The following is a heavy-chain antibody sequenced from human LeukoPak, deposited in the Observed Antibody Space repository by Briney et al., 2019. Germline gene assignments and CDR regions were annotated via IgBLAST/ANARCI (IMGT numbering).Heavy chain of an antibody. CDR1: GFTFSDHY. J-gene: IGHJ4*02. Sequence: GGSLRLSCAASGFTFSDHYMDWIRQAPGKGLEWVARIRNKANSYTTEYAASVEGRFTISRDDSKNSLYLRMNSLKTEDTAVYYCAGYQLPVRYFDFWGQGTLVTVSP. V-gene: IGHV3-72*01. CDR2: IRNKANSYTT. D-gene: IGHD2-2*01. CDR3: AGYQLPVRYFDF.